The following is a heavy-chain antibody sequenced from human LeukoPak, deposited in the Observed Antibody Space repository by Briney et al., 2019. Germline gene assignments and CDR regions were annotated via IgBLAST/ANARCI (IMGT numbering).Heavy chain of an antibody. CDR2: IYSGGST. CDR1: GFTVSSNY. D-gene: IGHD1-26*01. J-gene: IGHJ4*02. CDR3: ARALRGSFPFDY. V-gene: IGHV3-66*01. Sequence: PGGSLGLSCAASGFTVSSNYMSWVRQAPGKGLEWVSVIYSGGSTYYADSVKGRFTISRNNSKNTLYLQMNSLRAEDTAVYYCARALRGSFPFDYWGQGTLVTVPS.